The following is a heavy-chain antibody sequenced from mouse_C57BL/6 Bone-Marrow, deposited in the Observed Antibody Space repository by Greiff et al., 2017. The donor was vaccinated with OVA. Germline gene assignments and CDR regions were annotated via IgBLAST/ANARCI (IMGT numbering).Heavy chain of an antibody. Sequence: QVQLQQSGAELVRPGASVKLSCKASGYTFTSYGISWVKQRTGQGLEWIGEIYPRSGNTYYNEKFKGKATLTADKSSSTAYMELRSLTSEDSAVYFCAREVGGYFDVWGTGTTVTVSS. V-gene: IGHV1-81*01. CDR2: IYPRSGNT. CDR3: AREVGGYFDV. D-gene: IGHD1-1*02. J-gene: IGHJ1*03. CDR1: GYTFTSYG.